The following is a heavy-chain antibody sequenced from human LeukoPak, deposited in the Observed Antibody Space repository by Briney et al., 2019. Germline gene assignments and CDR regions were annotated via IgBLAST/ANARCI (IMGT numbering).Heavy chain of an antibody. D-gene: IGHD3-22*01. V-gene: IGHV4-39*07. CDR3: ARGYYYDSSGYYYSVHYYYYMDV. CDR1: GGSISSSSYY. Sequence: SETLSLTYTVSGGSISSSSYYWGWIRQPPGKGLEWIGSIYYSGSTYYNPSLKSRVTISVDTSKNQFSLKLSSVTAADTAVYYCARGYYYDSSGYYYSVHYYYYMDVWGKGTTVTVSS. CDR2: IYYSGST. J-gene: IGHJ6*03.